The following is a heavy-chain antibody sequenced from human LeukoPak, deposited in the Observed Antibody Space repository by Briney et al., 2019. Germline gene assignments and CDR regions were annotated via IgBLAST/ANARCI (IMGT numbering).Heavy chain of an antibody. Sequence: PGGSLRLSCAASGFTFSIFAMIWVRQAPGKGLEWVSAISGSGGSTYYADSVKGRFTISRDNAKNSLYLQMNSLRAEDTAVYYCASEQWLRYWGQGTLVTVSS. J-gene: IGHJ4*02. D-gene: IGHD6-19*01. CDR2: ISGSGGST. V-gene: IGHV3-23*01. CDR3: ASEQWLRY. CDR1: GFTFSIFA.